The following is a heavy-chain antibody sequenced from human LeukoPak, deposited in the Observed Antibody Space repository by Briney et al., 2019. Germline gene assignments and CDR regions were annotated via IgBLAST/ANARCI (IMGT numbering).Heavy chain of an antibody. D-gene: IGHD2-21*02. CDR3: ARKLSCGGDCYSEGDY. CDR2: ISGSGGST. V-gene: IGHV3-23*01. Sequence: PGGSLRLSCAASGFTFSSYAMSWVRQAPGKGLEWVSAISGSGGSTYYADSVKGRFTISRDNSKNTLYLQMNSLRAEDTAVYYCARKLSCGGDCYSEGDYWGQGTLVTVSS. CDR1: GFTFSSYA. J-gene: IGHJ4*02.